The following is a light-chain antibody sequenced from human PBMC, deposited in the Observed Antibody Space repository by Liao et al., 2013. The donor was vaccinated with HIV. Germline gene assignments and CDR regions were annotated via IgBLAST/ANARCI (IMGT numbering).Light chain of an antibody. Sequence: SYELTQPPSVSVAPGKTAKITCGGHNIGDNSVNWYQQKPGQAPVVVIYYDSDRPSGIPERFSGSNSGTTATLTISRVEAGDEADYYCQVWDSTSDHRVFGGGTKLTVV. V-gene: IGLV3-21*04. CDR2: YDS. CDR3: QVWDSTSDHRV. J-gene: IGLJ3*02. CDR1: NIGDNS.